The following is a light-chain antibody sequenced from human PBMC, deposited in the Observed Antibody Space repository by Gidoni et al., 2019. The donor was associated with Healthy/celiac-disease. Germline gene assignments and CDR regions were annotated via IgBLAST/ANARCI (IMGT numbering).Light chain of an antibody. J-gene: IGKJ4*01. Sequence: EIVLTQSPATLSLSPGERATLSCRASQSVSSYLAWYQQKPGQAPRLLIYDASNRATGIPARFSGSGSGTDFTLTISSLEPEDFAVYYCQQRSNWLRLTFXGGTKVEIK. V-gene: IGKV3-11*01. CDR2: DAS. CDR3: QQRSNWLRLT. CDR1: QSVSSY.